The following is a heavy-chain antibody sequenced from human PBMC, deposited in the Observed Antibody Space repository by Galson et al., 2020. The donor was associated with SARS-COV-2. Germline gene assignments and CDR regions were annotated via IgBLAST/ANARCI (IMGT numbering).Heavy chain of an antibody. V-gene: IGHV3-33*01. D-gene: IGHD1-7*01. Sequence: GGSLRLSCAASGFTFSSYGMHWVRQAPGKGLEWVAVIWYDGSNKYYADSVKGRFTISRDNSKNTLYLQMNSLRAEDTAVYYCARDLGFELYGMDVWGQGTTVTVSS. CDR2: IWYDGSNK. CDR3: ARDLGFELYGMDV. CDR1: GFTFSSYG. J-gene: IGHJ6*02.